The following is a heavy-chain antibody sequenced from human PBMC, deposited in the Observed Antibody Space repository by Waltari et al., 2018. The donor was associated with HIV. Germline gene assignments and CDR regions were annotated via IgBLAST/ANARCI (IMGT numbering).Heavy chain of an antibody. J-gene: IGHJ4*02. D-gene: IGHD2-21*02. CDR2: DKSGTDGGTT. CDR3: CTGDIVVVTDY. CDR1: GFTFNNAW. Sequence: EVQLVESGGGWVKPGGSVRLPCAASGFTFNNAWMSWVRGAPGKGLDGVGRDKSGTDGGTTDYAAPVICRFNNSSNDSKHTMYLQMNSMKTEDTAVYYFCTGDIVVVTDYWGQGTLVTVSS. V-gene: IGHV3-15*01.